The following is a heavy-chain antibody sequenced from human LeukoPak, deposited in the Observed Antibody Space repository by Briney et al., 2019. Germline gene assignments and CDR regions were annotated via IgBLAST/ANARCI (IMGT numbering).Heavy chain of an antibody. CDR1: GFTFSSYW. V-gene: IGHV3-7*03. CDR3: ARDQVVVAATDYYYYGMDV. J-gene: IGHJ6*04. D-gene: IGHD2-15*01. Sequence: GGSLRLSCAASGFTFSSYWMSWVRQAPGKGLEWVANIKQDGGEKYYVDSVKGRFTISRDNAKNSLYLQMNSLRAKDTAVYYCARDQVVVAATDYYYYGMDVWGKGTTVTVSS. CDR2: IKQDGGEK.